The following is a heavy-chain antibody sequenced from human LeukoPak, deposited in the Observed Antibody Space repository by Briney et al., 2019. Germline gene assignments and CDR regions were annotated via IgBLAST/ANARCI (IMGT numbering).Heavy chain of an antibody. CDR1: GFSFSYYG. Sequence: PGGSLRLSCAASGFSFSYYGVHWVRQAPGKGLGWVALISYDGSDKYFADSVKGRFSISRDNSQNTLYLQMNSLITEDTAIYYCAKNMRPYSGDRSFLFDQWGQGTLVIVSS. J-gene: IGHJ4*02. D-gene: IGHD1-26*01. CDR2: ISYDGSDK. CDR3: AKNMRPYSGDRSFLFDQ. V-gene: IGHV3-30*18.